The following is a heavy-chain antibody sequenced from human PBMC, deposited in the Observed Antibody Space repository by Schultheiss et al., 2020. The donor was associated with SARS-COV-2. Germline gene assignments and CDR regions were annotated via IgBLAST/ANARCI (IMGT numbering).Heavy chain of an antibody. J-gene: IGHJ3*02. CDR3: AHTLVVVTGDAFDI. D-gene: IGHD2-21*02. CDR2: IYWDDDK. CDR1: SLTTNGVG. Sequence: SLTTNGVGVGWIRQPPGKALEWLALIYWDDDKRYSPSLKSRLTITKDTSKNQVVLTITNMDPVDTATYYCAHTLVVVTGDAFDIWGQGTMVTVSS. V-gene: IGHV2-5*02.